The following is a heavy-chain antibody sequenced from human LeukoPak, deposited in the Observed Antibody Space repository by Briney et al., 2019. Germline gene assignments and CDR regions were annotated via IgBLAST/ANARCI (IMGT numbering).Heavy chain of an antibody. CDR3: AKKWGVGTTTLDYFDY. CDR2: ISGSGGST. Sequence: GGSLRLSCAASGFTFSNYAMSWVRQAPGKGLEWVSGISGSGGSTYYADSVKGRFTISRDNSKNTLYLRMNSLTDEDTAVYYCAKKWGVGTTTLDYFDYWGQGTLVTVSS. J-gene: IGHJ4*02. D-gene: IGHD1-26*01. V-gene: IGHV3-23*01. CDR1: GFTFSNYA.